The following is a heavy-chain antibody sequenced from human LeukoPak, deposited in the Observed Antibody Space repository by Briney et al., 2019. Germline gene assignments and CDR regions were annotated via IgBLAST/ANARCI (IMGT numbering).Heavy chain of an antibody. D-gene: IGHD6-19*01. Sequence: GASVKVSCKVSGYTLTELSMHWVRQAPGKGLEWMGWINPNSGGTNYAQKFQGRVTMTRDTSISTAYMELSRLRSDDTAVYYCARGIAVADHKRNWFDPWGQGTLVTVSS. J-gene: IGHJ5*02. CDR2: INPNSGGT. CDR3: ARGIAVADHKRNWFDP. V-gene: IGHV1-2*02. CDR1: GYTLTELS.